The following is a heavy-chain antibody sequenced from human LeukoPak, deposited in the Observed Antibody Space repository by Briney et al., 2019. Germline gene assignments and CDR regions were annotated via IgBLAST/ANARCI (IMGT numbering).Heavy chain of an antibody. D-gene: IGHD2-2*01. V-gene: IGHV1-3*01. CDR3: ARDLGCSSTSCPTGEPYYYGMDV. J-gene: IGHJ6*02. Sequence: GASVKVSCKASGYTFTSYAMHWVRQAPGQRLEWMGWINAGNGNTKYSQKFQGRVTITRDTSASTAYMELSSLRSEDTAVYYCARDLGCSSTSCPTGEPYYYGMDVWGQGTTVTVSS. CDR1: GYTFTSYA. CDR2: INAGNGNT.